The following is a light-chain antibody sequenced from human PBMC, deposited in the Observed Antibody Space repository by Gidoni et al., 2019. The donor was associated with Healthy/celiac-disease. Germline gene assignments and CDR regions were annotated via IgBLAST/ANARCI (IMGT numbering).Light chain of an antibody. CDR2: AAS. J-gene: IGKJ4*01. Sequence: DIQMAQSPSSLSASVGDRVTITCRASQSISSYLIWYQQKPGKAPMLLIYAASSLQSGIPSRFSGSGSGTDFTLTISSLQPEDFAAYYCQQRYNTPLTFGGGTRVEIK. CDR3: QQRYNTPLT. CDR1: QSISSY. V-gene: IGKV1-39*01.